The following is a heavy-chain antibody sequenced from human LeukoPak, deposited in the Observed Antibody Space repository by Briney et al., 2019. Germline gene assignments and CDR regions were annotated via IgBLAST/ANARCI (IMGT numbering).Heavy chain of an antibody. Sequence: GGSLRLSCAASGFTFSSYWMHWVRQAPGKGLVRVSRINSDGSSTSYADSVKGRFTISRDNAKNTLYLQMNSLRAEDTAVYYCARQGVVPAAPDAFDIWGQGTMVTVSS. D-gene: IGHD2-2*01. V-gene: IGHV3-74*01. J-gene: IGHJ3*02. CDR3: ARQGVVPAAPDAFDI. CDR2: INSDGSST. CDR1: GFTFSSYW.